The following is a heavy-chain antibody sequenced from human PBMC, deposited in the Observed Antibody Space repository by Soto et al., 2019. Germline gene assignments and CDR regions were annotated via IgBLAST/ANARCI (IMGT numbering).Heavy chain of an antibody. CDR2: IYYSGST. Sequence: QVQLQESGPGLVKPSQTLSLTCTVSGGSISSGGYYWSWIRQHPGKGLEWIGYIYYSGSTYYNPSLKSRVTISVDTSKNQFSLKLSPVTAADTAVYYCASADVGYGDYYYYGMDVWGQGTTVTVSS. CDR3: ASADVGYGDYYYYGMDV. CDR1: GGSISSGGYY. D-gene: IGHD4-17*01. V-gene: IGHV4-31*03. J-gene: IGHJ6*02.